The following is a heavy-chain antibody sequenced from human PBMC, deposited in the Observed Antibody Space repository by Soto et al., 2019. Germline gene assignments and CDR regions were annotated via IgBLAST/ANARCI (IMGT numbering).Heavy chain of an antibody. CDR1: GFTFSSYA. CDR2: ISGSGGST. J-gene: IGHJ6*03. V-gene: IGHV3-23*01. Sequence: GGSLRLSCAASGFTFSSYAMSWVRQAPGKGLEWVSAISGSGGSTYYADSVKGRFTISRDNSKNTLYLQMNSLRAEDTAVYYCARDSSRRDYSKYYYYMDVWGKGTTVTVSS. CDR3: ARDSSRRDYSKYYYYMDV. D-gene: IGHD4-4*01.